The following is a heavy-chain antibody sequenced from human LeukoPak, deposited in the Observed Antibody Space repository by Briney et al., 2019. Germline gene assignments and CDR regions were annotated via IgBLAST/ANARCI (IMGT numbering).Heavy chain of an antibody. D-gene: IGHD1-26*01. Sequence: ASVKVSCKASGGTFSSYAISWVRQAPGQGLEWMGRIIPIFGTANYAQKFQGRVTITTDESTSTAYMELSSLRSGDTAVYYCARGMGAPYYYYYYMDVWGKGTTATVSS. J-gene: IGHJ6*03. CDR3: ARGMGAPYYYYYYMDV. CDR1: GGTFSSYA. V-gene: IGHV1-69*05. CDR2: IIPIFGTA.